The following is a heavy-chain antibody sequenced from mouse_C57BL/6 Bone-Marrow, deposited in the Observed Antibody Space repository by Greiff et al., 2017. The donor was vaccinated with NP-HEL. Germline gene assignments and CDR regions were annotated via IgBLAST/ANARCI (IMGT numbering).Heavy chain of an antibody. V-gene: IGHV5-9*01. D-gene: IGHD6-1*01. Sequence: EVQGVESGGGLVKPGGSLKLSCAASGFTFSSYTMSWVRQTPEKRLEWVATISGGGGNTYYPDSVKGRFTISRDNAKNTLYLQMSSLRSEDTALYYCARHKSHGAWFAYWGQGTLVTVSA. CDR3: ARHKSHGAWFAY. CDR2: ISGGGGNT. CDR1: GFTFSSYT. J-gene: IGHJ3*01.